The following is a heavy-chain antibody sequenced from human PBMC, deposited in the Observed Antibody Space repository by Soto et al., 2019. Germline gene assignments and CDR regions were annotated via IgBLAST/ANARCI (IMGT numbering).Heavy chain of an antibody. V-gene: IGHV1-69*13. CDR2: IIPIFGTA. Sequence: SVKVSCKASGGTFSSYAISWVRQAPGQGLEWMGGIIPIFGTANYAQKFQGRVTITADESTSTAYMELSSLRSEDTAMYYCARHKVGGCSSTSCYIGGGGYYYYGMDVWGQGTTVTVSS. CDR3: ARHKVGGCSSTSCYIGGGGYYYYGMDV. CDR1: GGTFSSYA. J-gene: IGHJ6*02. D-gene: IGHD2-2*02.